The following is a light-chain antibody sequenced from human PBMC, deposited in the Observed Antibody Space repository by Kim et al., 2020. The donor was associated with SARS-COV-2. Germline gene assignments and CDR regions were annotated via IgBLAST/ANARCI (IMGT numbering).Light chain of an antibody. Sequence: SYELTQPPSVSVSPGQTASITCSGDKLGDKYACWYQQKPGQSPVLVIYQDSKRPSGISERFSGSNSGNTATLTISGTQAMDEADYYCQAWDSSLVVFGGGTKLTVL. J-gene: IGLJ2*01. CDR3: QAWDSSLVV. V-gene: IGLV3-1*01. CDR1: KLGDKY. CDR2: QDS.